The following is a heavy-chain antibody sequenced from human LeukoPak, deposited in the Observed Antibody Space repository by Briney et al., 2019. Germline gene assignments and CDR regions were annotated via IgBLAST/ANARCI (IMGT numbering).Heavy chain of an antibody. V-gene: IGHV3-11*01. CDR3: ALGTINKDYYFGMDV. Sequence: GGSLRLSCAASGFTFSDYYMTWIRQAPGKGLEWLSYISNSGSSVFYADSVMGRFTVSRDNAKRSLYLQIKSMRDDDTAVYHCALGTINKDYYFGMDVWGQGTTVTVSS. J-gene: IGHJ6*02. CDR2: ISNSGSSV. CDR1: GFTFSDYY. D-gene: IGHD2-8*01.